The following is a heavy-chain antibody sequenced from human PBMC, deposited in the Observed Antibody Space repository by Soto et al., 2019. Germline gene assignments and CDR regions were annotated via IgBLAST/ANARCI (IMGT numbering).Heavy chain of an antibody. CDR2: LSSDGFGA. J-gene: IGHJ4*02. CDR3: ARDLGGPEY. Sequence: GGSLRLSCASSGCSLSPYWMHWVRQVPGRWLEWVARLSSDGFGAAYADSVKGRFFISRDIARNTLSLQMNSLRADDTAVYYCARDLGGPEYWGRGTSVSVS. CDR1: GCSLSPYW. V-gene: IGHV3-74*03. D-gene: IGHD3-16*01.